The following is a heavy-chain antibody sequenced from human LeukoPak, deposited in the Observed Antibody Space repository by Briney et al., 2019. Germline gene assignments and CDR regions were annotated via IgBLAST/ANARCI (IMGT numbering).Heavy chain of an antibody. CDR3: ARLIGLGEVSPYFDS. J-gene: IGHJ4*02. CDR2: IYYSGST. CDR1: GDSISSYY. Sequence: MPSETLSPTCTVSGDSISSYYWTWIRQPPGKGLEWIGYIYYSGSTNYNPSLKSRVTISVDTSKNQFSLKLSSVTAADTAVYYCARLIGLGEVSPYFDSWGQGRLVTVSS. V-gene: IGHV4-59*01. D-gene: IGHD3-16*01.